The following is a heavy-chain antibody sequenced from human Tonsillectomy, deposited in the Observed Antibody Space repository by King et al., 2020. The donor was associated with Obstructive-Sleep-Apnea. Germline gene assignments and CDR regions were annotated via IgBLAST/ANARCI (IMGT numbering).Heavy chain of an antibody. V-gene: IGHV7-4-1*02. CDR2: IDTNTGNP. CDR1: GYNLSTYV. J-gene: IGHJ5*02. Sequence: QLVQSGSELRKPGASGKVSCKASGYNLSTYVINWVRQAPGQGLEWMGWIDTNTGNPTYAQGFTRRFVFSLDTSVSTAYLQISSLRTEDTAVYYCARGRSWFDPWGQGTLVTVSS. CDR3: ARGRSWFDP.